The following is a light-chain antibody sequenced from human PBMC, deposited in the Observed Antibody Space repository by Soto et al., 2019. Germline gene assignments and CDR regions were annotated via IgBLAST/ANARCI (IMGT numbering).Light chain of an antibody. J-gene: IGLJ2*01. CDR3: QVWDSSSDHVV. CDR1: NIGSKS. V-gene: IGLV3-21*04. Sequence: SYELTQPPSVSVAPGKTARITCGGNNIGSKSVHWYPQKPGQAPVLVIYYDSDRPSGIPERFSGSNSGNTATLTSSRVEAGDEADYYCQVWDSSSDHVVFGGGTKLTV. CDR2: YDS.